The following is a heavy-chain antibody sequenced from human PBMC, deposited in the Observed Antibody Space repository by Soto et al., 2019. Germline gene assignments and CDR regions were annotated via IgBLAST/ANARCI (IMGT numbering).Heavy chain of an antibody. V-gene: IGHV4-4*07. CDR3: ARGGSPRVVDY. CDR1: GGSISNYY. Sequence: KPSETLSLTCTVSGGSISNYYWSWIRQPAGKGLEWIGRIYTTGSTNYNPSLKSRVTMSVDTSKNQFSLNLSSVTAADTAVYYCARGGSPRVVDYWGQGTLVTVSS. CDR2: IYTTGST. D-gene: IGHD1-26*01. J-gene: IGHJ4*02.